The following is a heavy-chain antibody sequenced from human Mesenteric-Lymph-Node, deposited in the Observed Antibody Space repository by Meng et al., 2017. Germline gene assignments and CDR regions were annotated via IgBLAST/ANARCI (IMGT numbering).Heavy chain of an antibody. J-gene: IGHJ6*02. CDR3: AMGRGGIAAAGIHDYYYYGMDV. CDR1: GGSISSSSYY. Sequence: SETLSLTCTVSGGSISSSSYYWGWIRQPPGKGLEWIGSIYYSGSTYYNPSLKSRVAISVDTSKNQFTLKLSSVTAADTAVYYCAMGRGGIAAAGIHDYYYYGMDVWGQGTTVTVSS. D-gene: IGHD6-13*01. CDR2: IYYSGST. V-gene: IGHV4-39*06.